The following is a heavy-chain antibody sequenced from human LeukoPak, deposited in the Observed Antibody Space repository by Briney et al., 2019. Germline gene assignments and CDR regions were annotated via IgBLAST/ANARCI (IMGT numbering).Heavy chain of an antibody. D-gene: IGHD1-26*01. CDR2: IRNKANNYAT. V-gene: IGHV3-73*01. CDR3: VRRAASGSYYGLGV. CDR1: GFTFSDST. Sequence: TGGSLRLSCAASGFTFSDSTMHWVRQASGKGLEWVGRIRNKANNYATAYATSVKGRFTLSRDDSKNTAYLQMNSLKTEDTALYYCVRRAASGSYYGLGVWGQGATVTVSS. J-gene: IGHJ6*02.